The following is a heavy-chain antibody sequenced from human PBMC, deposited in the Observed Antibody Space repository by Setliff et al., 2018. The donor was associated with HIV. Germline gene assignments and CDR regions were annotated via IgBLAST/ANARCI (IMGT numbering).Heavy chain of an antibody. Sequence: PSETLSLTCAVYGGSLSGFYWTFIRQSPGKGLEWIGEVTHSGSTTYDPSLKSRITISVDTSKNQFSLKLTSVTAADMGVYYCARGRKKTLAVSGTRYFDFWGQGTLGTV. CDR2: VTHSGST. V-gene: IGHV4-34*01. D-gene: IGHD6-19*01. CDR1: GGSLSGFY. CDR3: ARGRKKTLAVSGTRYFDF. J-gene: IGHJ4*02.